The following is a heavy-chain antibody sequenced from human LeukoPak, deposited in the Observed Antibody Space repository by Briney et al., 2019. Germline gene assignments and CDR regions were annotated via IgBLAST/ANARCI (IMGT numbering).Heavy chain of an antibody. V-gene: IGHV1-69*06. CDR1: GGTFSSYT. J-gene: IGHJ5*02. CDR3: ARDHYYDILTGYSDNWFDP. Sequence: SVKVSCKASGGTFSSYTISWVRQAPGQGLEWMGGIIPLFGTPDYAQKFQDRLTITADKSTSTAYMELSSLRSEDTAVYYCARDHYYDILTGYSDNWFDPWGQGTLVTVSS. D-gene: IGHD3-9*01. CDR2: IIPLFGTP.